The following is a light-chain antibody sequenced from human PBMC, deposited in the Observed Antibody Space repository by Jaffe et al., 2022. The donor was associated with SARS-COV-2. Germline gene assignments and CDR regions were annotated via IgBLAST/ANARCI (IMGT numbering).Light chain of an antibody. CDR2: GAS. Sequence: EIVLTQSPGILSLSPGERATLSCRASQSVSSNYLAWYQQKPGQAPRLLIYGASRRATGIPDRFSGSGSGTDFILTISRLEPEDFAVYYCQQYGGSPPFTFGRGTKVEIK. CDR1: QSVSSNY. V-gene: IGKV3-20*01. CDR3: QQYGGSPPFT. J-gene: IGKJ2*01.